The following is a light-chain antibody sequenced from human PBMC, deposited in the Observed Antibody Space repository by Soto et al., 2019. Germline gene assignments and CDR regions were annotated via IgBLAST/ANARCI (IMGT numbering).Light chain of an antibody. V-gene: IGKV1-8*01. CDR3: QQYYSYPRT. Sequence: AIRMTQSPSSLSASTGDRVTITRLASQGISSYLAWYQQKPGKAPKLLIYAASTVQSGVPSRFSGSGSGTDFTLTISCLQSEDFATYYCQQYYSYPRTFGQGTKVDIK. J-gene: IGKJ1*01. CDR2: AAS. CDR1: QGISSY.